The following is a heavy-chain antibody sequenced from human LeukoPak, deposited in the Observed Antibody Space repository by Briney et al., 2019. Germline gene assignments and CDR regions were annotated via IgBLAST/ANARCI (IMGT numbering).Heavy chain of an antibody. Sequence: PSETLSLNCAVYGGSFSGYYWSWLRQPPGKGLEWIGEINHSGSTNYNPSLKSRVTISVDTSKNQFSLKRSSVTAADTAVYYCARLNYYDSSGYYHPYYYYYYMDVWGKGTTVTVSS. CDR2: INHSGST. CDR1: GGSFSGYY. J-gene: IGHJ6*03. D-gene: IGHD3-22*01. CDR3: ARLNYYDSSGYYHPYYYYYYMDV. V-gene: IGHV4-34*01.